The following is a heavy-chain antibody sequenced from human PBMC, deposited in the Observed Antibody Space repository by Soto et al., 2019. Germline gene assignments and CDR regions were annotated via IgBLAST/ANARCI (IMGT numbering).Heavy chain of an antibody. CDR1: GFTVSSKY. Sequence: EVQLVESGGGLVQPGGSLRLSCAASGFTVSSKYMSWVRQAPGKGLEWVSLIQSGGPTYYADSVKGRFTISRDTSEDTLHLQMDSLRAEATAVYYCARDDVLCDGGRCYGVPLDVWGEGTTVTVSS. V-gene: IGHV3-66*01. CDR3: ARDDVLCDGGRCYGVPLDV. D-gene: IGHD2-15*01. CDR2: IQSGGPT. J-gene: IGHJ6*04.